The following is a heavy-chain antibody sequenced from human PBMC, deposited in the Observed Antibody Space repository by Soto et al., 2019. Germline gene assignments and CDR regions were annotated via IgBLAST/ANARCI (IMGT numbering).Heavy chain of an antibody. CDR3: AKDGRAYSQEHFDY. V-gene: IGHV3-23*01. D-gene: IGHD5-18*01. CDR2: MANSGGRT. Sequence: EVQLLESGGGLVQPGGSLRLSCAASGFTFRILAMSWVRKAPGKGLGWVSAMANSGGRTYYADSVKGRFTISRDNSKNTLYLQMNSLRADDTAVYYCAKDGRAYSQEHFDYWGQGTLVTVSS. J-gene: IGHJ4*02. CDR1: GFTFRILA.